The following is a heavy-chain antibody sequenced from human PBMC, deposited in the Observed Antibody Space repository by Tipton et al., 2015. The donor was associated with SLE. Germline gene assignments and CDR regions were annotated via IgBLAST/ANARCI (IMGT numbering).Heavy chain of an antibody. CDR3: ARETPGGGDCCHFDY. Sequence: TLSLTCAVSGYSISSGYYWGWIRQPPGKGLEWIGSIYHSGRTYYNPSLKSRVTISVDTSKNQFSLKLSSVTAADTAVYYCARETPGGGDCCHFDYWGQGTLVTVSS. D-gene: IGHD2-21*01. CDR1: GYSISSGYY. V-gene: IGHV4-38-2*02. CDR2: IYHSGRT. J-gene: IGHJ4*02.